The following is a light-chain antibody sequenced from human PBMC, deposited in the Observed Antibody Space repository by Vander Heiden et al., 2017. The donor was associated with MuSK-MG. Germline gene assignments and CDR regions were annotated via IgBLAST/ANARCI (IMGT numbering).Light chain of an antibody. CDR2: GAS. CDR1: QSINGNF. CDR3: QQAGSSLYT. V-gene: IGKV3-20*01. J-gene: IGKJ2*01. Sequence: EIVLTQSPVTLSLSPGDTATLSCRASQSINGNFLTWYRQTPGQAPRRLISGASTRAAGIPDRFSGSGSGTDFILTISRLEPEDFAVYYCQQAGSSLYTFGQGTKLEIK.